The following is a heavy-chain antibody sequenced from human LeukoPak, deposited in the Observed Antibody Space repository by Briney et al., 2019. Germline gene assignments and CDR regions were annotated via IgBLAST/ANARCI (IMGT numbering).Heavy chain of an antibody. D-gene: IGHD3-9*01. CDR2: ISYDGSRT. CDR3: AGRYDILTAPSGGMDV. Sequence: GGSLRLSCAASGFTFTEYAMHWVRQAPGKGLEWVALISYDGSRTDYADSVKGRFTISRDNSRNTLYLQLNSLRAEDTAVYYCAGRYDILTAPSGGMDVWGQGTTVTVSS. J-gene: IGHJ6*02. V-gene: IGHV3-30*07. CDR1: GFTFTEYA.